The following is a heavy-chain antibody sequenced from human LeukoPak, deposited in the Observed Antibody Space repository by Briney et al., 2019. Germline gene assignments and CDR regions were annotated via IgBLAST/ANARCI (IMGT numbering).Heavy chain of an antibody. Sequence: SETLSLTCAVYGGSFSGYYWSWIPQPPGKGLEWIGEINHSGSTNYNPSLKSRVTISVDTSKNQFSLKLSSVTAADTAVYYCARENIVVVPAAIWYYYYYMDVWGKGTTVTVSS. CDR2: INHSGST. J-gene: IGHJ6*03. CDR1: GGSFSGYY. D-gene: IGHD2-2*02. CDR3: ARENIVVVPAAIWYYYYYMDV. V-gene: IGHV4-34*01.